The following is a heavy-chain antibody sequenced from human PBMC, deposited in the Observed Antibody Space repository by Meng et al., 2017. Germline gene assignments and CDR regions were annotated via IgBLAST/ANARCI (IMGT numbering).Heavy chain of an antibody. CDR1: GGSFSGYY. V-gene: IGHV4-34*01. CDR3: ARVPYYYDSSGLFDY. CDR2: INHSGST. Sequence: SETLSLTCAVYGGSFSGYYWSWIRQPPGKGLEWIGEINHSGSTNYNPSLKSRVTISVDTSKNQFSLKLSSVTAADTAVYYCARVPYYYDSSGLFDYWGQGTRVTVSS. J-gene: IGHJ4*02. D-gene: IGHD3-22*01.